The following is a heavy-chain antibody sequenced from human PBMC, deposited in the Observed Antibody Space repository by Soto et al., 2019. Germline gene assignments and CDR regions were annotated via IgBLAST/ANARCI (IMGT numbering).Heavy chain of an antibody. CDR1: GGTFSSYA. J-gene: IGHJ6*02. CDR3: ASVPLGIAAARTYYGMDV. V-gene: IGHV1-69*06. CDR2: IIPIFGTA. D-gene: IGHD6-13*01. Sequence: QVQLVQSGAEVKKPGSSVKVSCKASGGTFSSYAISWVRQAPGQGLEWMGGIIPIFGTANYAQKFQGRVTITADKSTSTAYMELSSLRSEDTAVYYCASVPLGIAAARTYYGMDVWGQGTTVTVSS.